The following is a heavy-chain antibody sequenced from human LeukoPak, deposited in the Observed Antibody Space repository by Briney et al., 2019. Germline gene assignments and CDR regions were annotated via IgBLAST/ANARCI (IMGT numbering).Heavy chain of an antibody. CDR2: SGPGGDI. CDR3: ARRFDS. J-gene: IGHJ4*02. CDR1: GFSFTAYS. V-gene: IGHV3-48*01. Sequence: GSLRLSCAASGFSFTAYSMNWVRQAPGRGLEWISYSGPGGDIYYADSVTGRFTVSRDTAKNSLYLQMNGLKVEDTAVYYCARRFDSWGQGTLVTVSS.